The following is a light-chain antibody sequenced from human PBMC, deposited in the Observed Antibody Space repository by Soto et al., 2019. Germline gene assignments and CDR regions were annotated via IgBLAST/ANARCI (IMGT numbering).Light chain of an antibody. Sequence: IQMTQSPSTLSASVGDRVTITCRASQSVGNWLAWYQQKPGKAPKLLIYTTSAFHTGVPSRFSGSGSGTEFTLTISSLQPDDFATCYCQKYNTDPRTFGPGTKVEI. CDR3: QKYNTDPRT. V-gene: IGKV1-5*03. CDR1: QSVGNW. J-gene: IGKJ3*01. CDR2: TTS.